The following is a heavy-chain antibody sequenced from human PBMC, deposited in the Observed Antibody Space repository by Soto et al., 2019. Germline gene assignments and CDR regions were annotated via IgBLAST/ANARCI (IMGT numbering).Heavy chain of an antibody. CDR2: ISYDGSNK. V-gene: IGHV3-30*18. D-gene: IGHD2-15*01. CDR1: GFTFSSYG. Sequence: SLRLSCAASGFTFSSYGMHWVRQAPGKGLEWVAVISYDGSNKYYADSVKGRFTISRDNSKNTLYLQMNSLRAEDTAVYYCAKDISSGSKADYYYYGMDVWGQGTTVTVSS. CDR3: AKDISSGSKADYYYYGMDV. J-gene: IGHJ6*02.